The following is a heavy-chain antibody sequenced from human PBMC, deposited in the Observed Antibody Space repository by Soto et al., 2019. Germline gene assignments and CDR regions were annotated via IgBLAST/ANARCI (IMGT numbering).Heavy chain of an antibody. CDR3: AKEPWEGYGMDV. CDR1: GFTFSSYA. CDR2: ISASGGST. J-gene: IGHJ6*02. D-gene: IGHD1-26*01. V-gene: IGHV3-23*01. Sequence: EVQLLESGGGLVQPGGSLRLSCAASGFTFSSYAMSWVRQAPGKGLEWVSTISASGGSTYYADSVTGRFTISRDHSQNSLYLPMNRLRAVDPAVCYCAKEPWEGYGMDVWGQGTTVTVSS.